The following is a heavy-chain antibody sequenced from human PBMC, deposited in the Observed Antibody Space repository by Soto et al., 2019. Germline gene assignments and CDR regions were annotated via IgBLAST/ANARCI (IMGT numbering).Heavy chain of an antibody. CDR1: GFSFSSFW. V-gene: IGHV3-7*05. Sequence: EVQLVESGGGLVQPGGSQRLSCAASGFSFSSFWMSWVRQAPGKGLEWVAAIKEDGSEKNYVDSVRSRFTISRDNAKNSLYLQMNSLRADDTAVYYCARDVIWGQGSLVTVSS. CDR2: IKEDGSEK. CDR3: ARDVI. J-gene: IGHJ4*02.